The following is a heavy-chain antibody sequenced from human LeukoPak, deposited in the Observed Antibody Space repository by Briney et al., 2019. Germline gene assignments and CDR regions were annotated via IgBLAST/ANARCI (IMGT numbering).Heavy chain of an antibody. J-gene: IGHJ4*02. CDR1: GFTVSSSY. CDR2: FYSGGKT. D-gene: IGHD3-10*01. V-gene: IGHV3-53*05. CDR3: ASLQPGVRIIEVFDH. Sequence: PGGSLRLSCAASGFTVSSSYMSWVRQAPGKGLEWVSVFYSGGKTYYTDSVKGRFAISRDNSKNTLYLQMNSLRVDDTAVYYCASLQPGVRIIEVFDHWGQGTRVTVSS.